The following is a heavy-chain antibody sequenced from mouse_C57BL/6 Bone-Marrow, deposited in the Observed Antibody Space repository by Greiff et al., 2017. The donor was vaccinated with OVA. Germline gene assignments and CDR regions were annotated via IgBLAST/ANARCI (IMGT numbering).Heavy chain of an antibody. CDR3: ARESDSSDAMDY. D-gene: IGHD3-2*02. Sequence: EVRLVESEGGLVQPGSSMKLSCTASGFTFSDYYMAWVRQVPEKGLEWVANINYDGSSTYYLDSLKSRFIISRDNAKNILYLQMSSLKSEDTATYYCARESDSSDAMDYWGQGTSVTVSS. V-gene: IGHV5-16*01. CDR2: INYDGSST. J-gene: IGHJ4*01. CDR1: GFTFSDYY.